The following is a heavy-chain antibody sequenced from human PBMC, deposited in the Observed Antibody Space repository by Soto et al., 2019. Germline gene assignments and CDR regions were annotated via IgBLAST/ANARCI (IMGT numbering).Heavy chain of an antibody. V-gene: IGHV4-59*01. Sequence: QVQLQESGPGLVKPSETLSLTCTVSGGSISSYYWSWIRQPPGKGLEWIGYIYYSGSTNYNPSLKSRATVSVHTSKNHFSPKLSSVTAADTAVYYCARSDGRSWGQGTLVTVSS. CDR1: GGSISSYY. CDR3: ARSDGRS. J-gene: IGHJ5*02. CDR2: IYYSGST.